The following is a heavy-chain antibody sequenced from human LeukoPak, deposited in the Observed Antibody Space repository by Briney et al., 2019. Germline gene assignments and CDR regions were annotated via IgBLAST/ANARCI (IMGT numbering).Heavy chain of an antibody. CDR2: IRGSGGST. J-gene: IGHJ4*02. CDR1: GFTFSNYA. Sequence: PGGSLRLSCAASGFTFSNYAMSWVRQAPVKGLEWVSAIRGSGGSTYYADSVKGRFTISRDNSKNTLYLQMNSLRAEDTAVYYCAKDWDDYGDYLPLDYWGQGTLVTVSS. V-gene: IGHV3-23*01. D-gene: IGHD4-17*01. CDR3: AKDWDDYGDYLPLDY.